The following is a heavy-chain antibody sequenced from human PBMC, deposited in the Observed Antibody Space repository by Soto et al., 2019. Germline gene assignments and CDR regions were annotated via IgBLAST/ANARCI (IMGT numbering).Heavy chain of an antibody. CDR1: GFTFSDYA. CDR3: AKGDKGYSYANGPFDY. Sequence: QTGGSLRLSCAASGFTFSDYAMTWVRQAPGKGLEWVSSISGSGATTYNADSVKGRFTISRDNSKNTLYLQMNSLRAEDTALYYCAKGDKGYSYANGPFDYWGQGTLVTVSS. V-gene: IGHV3-23*01. J-gene: IGHJ4*02. D-gene: IGHD5-18*01. CDR2: ISGSGATT.